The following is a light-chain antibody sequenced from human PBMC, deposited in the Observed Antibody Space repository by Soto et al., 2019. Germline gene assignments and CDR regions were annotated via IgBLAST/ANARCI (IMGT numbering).Light chain of an antibody. Sequence: DIQMTQSPSSLSASVGDRVTITCRASQSISSYLNWYQQKPGKAPKLLIYAASSLQSGVPSRFSGSGSGTDFTLNISSLQPEDFGTYYCQQSYSTPITFGQGTRLEIK. V-gene: IGKV1-39*01. CDR2: AAS. J-gene: IGKJ5*01. CDR3: QQSYSTPIT. CDR1: QSISSY.